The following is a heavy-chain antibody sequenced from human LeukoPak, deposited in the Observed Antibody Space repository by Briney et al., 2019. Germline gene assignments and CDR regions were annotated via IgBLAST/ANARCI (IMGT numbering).Heavy chain of an antibody. CDR3: AREGGFGYYDILTGYPLTPSHDAFDI. V-gene: IGHV4-38-2*02. Sequence: SETLSLTCNVSGYSISSGYFWGWVRQPPGKGLEWIGYIYYSGSTYYNPSLKSRVTISVDTSKNQFSLKLSSVTAADTAVYYCAREGGFGYYDILTGYPLTPSHDAFDIWGQGTMVTVSS. D-gene: IGHD3-9*01. CDR2: IYYSGST. J-gene: IGHJ3*02. CDR1: GYSISSGYF.